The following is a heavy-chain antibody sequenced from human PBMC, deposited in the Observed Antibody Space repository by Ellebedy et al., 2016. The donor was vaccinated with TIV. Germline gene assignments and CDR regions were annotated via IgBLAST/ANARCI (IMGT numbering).Heavy chain of an antibody. CDR3: TTVYRYNYDSV. CDR2: IKSRTDGGAA. D-gene: IGHD5-18*01. CDR1: GFTFSNAW. Sequence: GGSLRLSCAASGFTFSNAWMNWVRQAPGKGLEWVGRIKSRTDGGAADYAAPVKGRFTISRDDSKNTLYLQMNSLKTEDTAVYFCTTVYRYNYDSVWGQGTLVTVSS. V-gene: IGHV3-15*01. J-gene: IGHJ4*02.